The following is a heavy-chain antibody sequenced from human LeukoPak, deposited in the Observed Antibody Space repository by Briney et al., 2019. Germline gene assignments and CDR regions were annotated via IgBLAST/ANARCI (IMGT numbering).Heavy chain of an antibody. CDR2: ISYDGSNK. V-gene: IGHV3-30*04. D-gene: IGHD2-15*01. J-gene: IGHJ4*02. CDR3: ARDIVKAYCSGGSCYSFFQALDY. Sequence: GGSLRLSCAASGFTFSSYAMPWVRQAPGKGLEWVAVISYDGSNKYYADSVKGRFTISRDNSKNTLYLQMNSLRAEDTAVYYCARDIVKAYCSGGSCYSFFQALDYWGQGTLVTVSS. CDR1: GFTFSSYA.